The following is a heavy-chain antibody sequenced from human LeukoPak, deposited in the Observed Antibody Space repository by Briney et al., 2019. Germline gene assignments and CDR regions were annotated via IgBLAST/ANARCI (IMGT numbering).Heavy chain of an antibody. CDR1: GFTFSDYY. D-gene: IGHD4-23*01. Sequence: GGSLRLSCAASGFTFSDYYMSWIRQAPGKGLEWVSYISSSGRIIYYADSVKGRLTISRDNAKNSLYLQMNSLRAEDTAVYYCARDRATVDFDYWGQGTLVTVSS. J-gene: IGHJ4*02. CDR2: ISSSGRII. CDR3: ARDRATVDFDY. V-gene: IGHV3-11*04.